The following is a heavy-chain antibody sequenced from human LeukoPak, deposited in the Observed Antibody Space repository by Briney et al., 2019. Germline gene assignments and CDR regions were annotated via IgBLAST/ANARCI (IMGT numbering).Heavy chain of an antibody. Sequence: SETLSLTCTVSGGSISSGFYYWAWIRQPPGKGLEWIGSIYYSGITYYNPSLKSPVTISVDTAKNQFSLKLSSVTAADTAVYYCAREAAPITTWGQGTLVTVSS. CDR1: GGSISSGFYY. CDR3: AREAAPITT. V-gene: IGHV4-39*02. D-gene: IGHD3-22*01. J-gene: IGHJ4*02. CDR2: IYYSGIT.